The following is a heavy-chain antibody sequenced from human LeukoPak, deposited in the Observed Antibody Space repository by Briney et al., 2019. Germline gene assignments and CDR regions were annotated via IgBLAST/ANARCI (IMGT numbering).Heavy chain of an antibody. CDR1: GFTFNIYG. J-gene: IGHJ6*02. CDR2: IYSGGST. Sequence: GGSLRPSCAASGFTFNIYGMSWVRQAPGKGLEWVSVIYSGGSTYYADSVKGRFTISRDNSKNTLYLQMNSLRAEDTAVYYCARDGTTTVTTGRYYYGMDVWGQGTTVTVSS. D-gene: IGHD4-17*01. V-gene: IGHV3-66*01. CDR3: ARDGTTTVTTGRYYYGMDV.